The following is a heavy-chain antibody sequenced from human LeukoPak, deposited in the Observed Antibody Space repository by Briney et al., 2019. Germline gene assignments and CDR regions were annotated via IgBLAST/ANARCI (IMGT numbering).Heavy chain of an antibody. D-gene: IGHD1-26*01. CDR3: AKDQRSYSGSYLIDY. CDR1: GFTFSSYA. J-gene: IGHJ4*02. CDR2: ISYDGSNK. V-gene: IGHV3-30-3*01. Sequence: GGSLRLSCAASGFTFSSYAMHWVRQAPGKGLEWVAVISYDGSNKYYADSVKGRFTISRDNSKNTLYLQMNSLRAEVTAVYYCAKDQRSYSGSYLIDYWGQGTLVTVSS.